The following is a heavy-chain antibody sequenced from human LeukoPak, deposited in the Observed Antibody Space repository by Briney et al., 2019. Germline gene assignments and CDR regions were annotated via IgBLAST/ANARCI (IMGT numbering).Heavy chain of an antibody. Sequence: TGGSLRLSCAASGFTFTSYSMNWVRQAPGRGLEWVSSIRFTGSYIYYADSVKGRFTISRDDAKNLLSLQMISLRVEDTAVYYCARAGPRDGYNYFDYWGQGTLVTVSS. CDR2: IRFTGSYI. CDR3: ARAGPRDGYNYFDY. CDR1: GFTFTSYS. V-gene: IGHV3-21*01. D-gene: IGHD5-24*01. J-gene: IGHJ4*02.